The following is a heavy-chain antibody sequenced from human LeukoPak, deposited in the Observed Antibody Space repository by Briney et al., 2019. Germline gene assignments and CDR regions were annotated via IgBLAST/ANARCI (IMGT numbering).Heavy chain of an antibody. Sequence: ESLKISCKGSGYSFTSYWISWVRKMPGKGLEWMGRIDPSDSYTNYSPSFQGHVTISADKSISTAYLQWSSLKASDTAMYYCARTYYYDSSGYPDWGQGTLVTVSS. CDR1: GYSFTSYW. CDR3: ARTYYYDSSGYPD. J-gene: IGHJ4*02. D-gene: IGHD3-22*01. CDR2: IDPSDSYT. V-gene: IGHV5-10-1*01.